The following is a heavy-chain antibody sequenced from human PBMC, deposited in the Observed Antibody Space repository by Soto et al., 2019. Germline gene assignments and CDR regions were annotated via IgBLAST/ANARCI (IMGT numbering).Heavy chain of an antibody. D-gene: IGHD1-26*01. CDR1: GFTFSSYG. CDR3: AREGPTTGFDY. CDR2: IWYDGSNK. V-gene: IGHV3-33*01. J-gene: IGHJ4*02. Sequence: QVQLVESGGGVVQPGRSLRLSCAASGFTFSSYGMHWVRQAPGKGLEWVAVIWYDGSNKYYADSVKGRFTISRDNSKNTLYLQMNSLRAEDTAVYYGAREGPTTGFDYWGQGTLVTVSS.